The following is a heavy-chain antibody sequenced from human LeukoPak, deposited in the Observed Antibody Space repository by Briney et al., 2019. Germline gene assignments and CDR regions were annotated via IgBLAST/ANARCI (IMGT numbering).Heavy chain of an antibody. J-gene: IGHJ4*02. Sequence: PGGSLRLSCAASGFTFSRYWMSWVRQAPGKGLQWVANIKQDGSEKYYVDSVKGRFTISRDNAKNSLYLQMNSLRADDTAVYYCARHHSGYGCFDYWGQGTLVTVSS. CDR2: IKQDGSEK. D-gene: IGHD5-12*01. CDR1: GFTFSRYW. CDR3: ARHHSGYGCFDY. V-gene: IGHV3-7*01.